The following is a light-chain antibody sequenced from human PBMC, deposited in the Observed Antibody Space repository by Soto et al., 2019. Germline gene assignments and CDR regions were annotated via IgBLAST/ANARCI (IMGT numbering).Light chain of an antibody. V-gene: IGLV1-40*01. CDR2: GNS. J-gene: IGLJ1*01. Sequence: QSVLTQPPSVSGGPGQRVTISCTGSSSNIGARYDVHWYQQLPGTAPKLLIYGNSNRPSGVPDRFSGSKSGTSASLAITGLQAEDEADYYCQSYDSRLSVSYVFGTGTKVTVL. CDR1: SSNIGARYD. CDR3: QSYDSRLSVSYV.